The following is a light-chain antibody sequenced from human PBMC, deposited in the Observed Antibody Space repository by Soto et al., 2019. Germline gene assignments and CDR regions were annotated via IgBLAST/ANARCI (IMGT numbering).Light chain of an antibody. CDR1: QDIANS. Sequence: DIQMTQSPSSLSASVGDRVTITCQASQDIANSLNWYQQKPGKAPNLLIYDASNLETGVPSRFNGSGAGTDFTFTISSLQPEDIATYFCQHYQTLPLTVGGGTKLKIK. CDR3: QHYQTLPLT. CDR2: DAS. V-gene: IGKV1-33*01. J-gene: IGKJ4*01.